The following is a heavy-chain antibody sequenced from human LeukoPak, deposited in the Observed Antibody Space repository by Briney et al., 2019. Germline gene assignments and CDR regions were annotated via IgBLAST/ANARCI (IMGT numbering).Heavy chain of an antibody. CDR3: ARAHIAAATNYYYYYYMDV. J-gene: IGHJ6*03. CDR1: GGTFSSYA. D-gene: IGHD6-13*01. Sequence: GASVKVSCKASGGTFSSYAISWVRQAPGQGLEWMGGIIPIFGTANYAQKFQGRVTITADESTSTAYMELSSLRSEDTAVYYCARAHIAAATNYYYYYYMDVWGKGTTVTVSS. V-gene: IGHV1-69*13. CDR2: IIPIFGTA.